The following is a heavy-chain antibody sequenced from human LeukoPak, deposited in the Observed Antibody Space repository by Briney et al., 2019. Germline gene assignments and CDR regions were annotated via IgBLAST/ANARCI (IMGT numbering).Heavy chain of an antibody. J-gene: IGHJ1*01. Sequence: SETLSLTCTVSGGSVSSGGYYWSWIRQHPGKGLEWIGYIYYSGSTYYNPSLKSRVTISVDTSKNQFSLKLSSVTAADTAVYYCARDDSSSSGYFQHWGQGTLVTVSS. CDR2: IYYSGST. D-gene: IGHD6-13*01. CDR1: GGSVSSGGYY. V-gene: IGHV4-31*02. CDR3: ARDDSSSSGYFQH.